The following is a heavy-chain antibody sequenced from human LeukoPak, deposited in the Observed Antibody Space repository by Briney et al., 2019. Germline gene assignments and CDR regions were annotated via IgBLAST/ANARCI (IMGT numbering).Heavy chain of an antibody. V-gene: IGHV1-18*04. J-gene: IGHJ4*02. Sequence: GASVKVSCKASGYTSPDYYIHWVRQAPGQGLEWMGWISAYNGNTNYAQKLQGRVTMTTDTSTSTAYMELRSLRSDDTAVYYCARDNGNQYYFDYWGQGTLVTVSS. CDR3: ARDNGNQYYFDY. CDR2: ISAYNGNT. CDR1: GYTSPDYY. D-gene: IGHD2-8*01.